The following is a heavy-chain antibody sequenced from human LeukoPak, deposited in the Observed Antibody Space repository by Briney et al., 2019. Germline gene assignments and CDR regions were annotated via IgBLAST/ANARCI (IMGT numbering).Heavy chain of an antibody. Sequence: SETLSLTCTVSGGSISSSSYYWGWIRQPPGKGLEWIGSIYYSGSTYYNPSLKSRVTISVDTSKNQFSLKLSSVTAADTAVYYCARVPALLWFGEPRYFDYWGQGTLVTVSS. CDR1: GGSISSSSYY. D-gene: IGHD3-10*01. CDR3: ARVPALLWFGEPRYFDY. CDR2: IYYSGST. J-gene: IGHJ4*02. V-gene: IGHV4-39*07.